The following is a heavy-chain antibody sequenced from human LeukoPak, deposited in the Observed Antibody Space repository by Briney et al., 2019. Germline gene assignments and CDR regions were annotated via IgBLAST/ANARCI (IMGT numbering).Heavy chain of an antibody. J-gene: IGHJ4*02. D-gene: IGHD6-19*01. CDR3: ARESESSGWYDY. CDR2: ISGDGGST. CDR1: GFMFHDYA. Sequence: PGGSLRLSCAAPGFMFHDYAIHWVRQAPGKGLEWVSLISGDGGSTFYADSVKGRFTISRDNSKNSLYLQMNSLRSVDTALYYCARESESSGWYDYWGQGTLVTVSS. V-gene: IGHV3-43*02.